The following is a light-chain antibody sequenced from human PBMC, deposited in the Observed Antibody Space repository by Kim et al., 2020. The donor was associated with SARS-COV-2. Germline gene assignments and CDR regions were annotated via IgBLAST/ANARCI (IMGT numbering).Light chain of an antibody. CDR1: SSNIGTGYD. Sequence: RVTSSCTGSSSNIGTGYDVHWYQQLPETAPKLLIYANTNRPSGVPDRFSGSKSGTSASLAITGLQAEDEADYYCQSYDSSLSAGVFGGGTQLTVL. J-gene: IGLJ3*02. V-gene: IGLV1-40*01. CDR2: ANT. CDR3: QSYDSSLSAGV.